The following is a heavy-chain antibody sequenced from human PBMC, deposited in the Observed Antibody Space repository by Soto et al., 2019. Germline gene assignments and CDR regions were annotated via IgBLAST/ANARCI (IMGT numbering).Heavy chain of an antibody. V-gene: IGHV3-30-3*01. J-gene: IGHJ6*02. Sequence: GGSLRLSCAASGFTFSSYAMHWVRQAPGKGLEWVAVISYDGSNKYYADSVKGRFTISRDNSKNTPYLQMNSLRAEDTAVYYCARDVAMVYNYYYYGMDVWGQGTTVTVSS. CDR2: ISYDGSNK. CDR1: GFTFSSYA. D-gene: IGHD5-18*01. CDR3: ARDVAMVYNYYYYGMDV.